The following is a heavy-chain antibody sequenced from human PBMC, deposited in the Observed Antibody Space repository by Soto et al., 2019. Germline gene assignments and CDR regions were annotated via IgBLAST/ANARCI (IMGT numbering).Heavy chain of an antibody. J-gene: IGHJ6*02. Sequence: PSETLSLTCTVSGGSISSYYWSWIRQPPGKGLEWIGCIYYSGSTNYNPSLKSRATISVDTSKNQFSLTLSSVTAADTAVYYCARDFWDYRLAGHYDGMAVWGQGTTVTVSS. CDR3: ARDFWDYRLAGHYDGMAV. V-gene: IGHV4-59*01. CDR1: GGSISSYY. CDR2: IYYSGST. D-gene: IGHD4-4*01.